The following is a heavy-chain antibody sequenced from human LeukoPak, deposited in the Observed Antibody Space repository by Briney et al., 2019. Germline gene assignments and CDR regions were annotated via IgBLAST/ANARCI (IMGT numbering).Heavy chain of an antibody. J-gene: IGHJ4*02. D-gene: IGHD4-17*01. Sequence: GGSLRLSCAASGFTFSSYWMSWVRQAPGKGLEWVANIKQDGSEKYYVDSVKGRFTISRDNAKNSLYLQMNSLRAEDTAVYYCATDYGGELDGIWGQGTLVTVSS. CDR2: IKQDGSEK. CDR3: ATDYGGELDGI. CDR1: GFTFSSYW. V-gene: IGHV3-7*01.